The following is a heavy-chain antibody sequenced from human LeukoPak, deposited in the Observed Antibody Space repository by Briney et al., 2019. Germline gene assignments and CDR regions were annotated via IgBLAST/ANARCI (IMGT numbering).Heavy chain of an antibody. J-gene: IGHJ4*02. CDR2: ISGSGGST. Sequence: GGSLRLSCAASGFTFSSYAMSWVRQAPGKGLERVSAISGSGGSTYYADSVKGRFTISRDNSKNTLYLQMNSLRAEDTAVYYCAKDLRYYGSGSYQFDYWGQGTLVTVSS. CDR3: AKDLRYYGSGSYQFDY. V-gene: IGHV3-23*01. CDR1: GFTFSSYA. D-gene: IGHD3-10*01.